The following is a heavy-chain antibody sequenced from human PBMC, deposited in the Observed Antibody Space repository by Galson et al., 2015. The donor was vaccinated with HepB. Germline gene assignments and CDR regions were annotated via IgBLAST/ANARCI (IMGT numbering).Heavy chain of an antibody. Sequence: SLRLSCAASGFTFSSYSMNWVRQAPGKGLEWVSYISSSSSTIYYADSVKGRFTISRDNAKNSLYLQMNSLRAEDTAVYYCARTGLSGSYFVYFHYWGQGTLVTVSS. CDR3: ARTGLSGSYFVYFHY. V-gene: IGHV3-48*01. CDR1: GFTFSSYS. J-gene: IGHJ4*02. D-gene: IGHD3-10*01. CDR2: ISSSSSTI.